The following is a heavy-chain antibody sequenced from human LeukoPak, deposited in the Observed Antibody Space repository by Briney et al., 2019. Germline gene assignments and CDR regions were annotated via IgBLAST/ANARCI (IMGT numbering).Heavy chain of an antibody. V-gene: IGHV3-30*03. Sequence: PGGSLRLSCAASGFTFSSYGMHWVRQAPGKGLEWVAVISYDGSNKYYADSVKGRFTISRDNAKNSLYLQTNSLRAEDTAVYYCASAGSPTGYCSGGSCYGHAFDIWGQGTMVTVSS. CDR3: ASAGSPTGYCSGGSCYGHAFDI. CDR2: ISYDGSNK. CDR1: GFTFSSYG. J-gene: IGHJ3*02. D-gene: IGHD2-15*01.